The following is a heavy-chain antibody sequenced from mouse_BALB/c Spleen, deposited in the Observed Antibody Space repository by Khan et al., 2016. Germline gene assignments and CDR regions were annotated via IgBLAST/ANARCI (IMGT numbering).Heavy chain of an antibody. CDR3: ARAWYSMDY. J-gene: IGHJ4*01. V-gene: IGHV1-9*01. CDR2: ILPGSDRT. CDR1: GYTFSNYW. Sequence: QVQLQQSGAELMKPGASVKISCKATGYTFSNYWIEWVKQRPGHGLEWIGEILPGSDRTNYNKKFKGKATFTADTSSNTAYMQLSSLTSEDTAVYYCARAWYSMDYWGQGTSVTVSS.